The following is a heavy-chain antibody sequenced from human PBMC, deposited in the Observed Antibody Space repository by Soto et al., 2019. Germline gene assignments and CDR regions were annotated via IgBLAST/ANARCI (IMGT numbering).Heavy chain of an antibody. D-gene: IGHD3-16*01. CDR2: ISAYNGNT. CDR3: AMGDYVGDYYYGMDV. CDR1: GYTFTSYG. J-gene: IGHJ6*02. V-gene: IGHV1-18*01. Sequence: ASVKVSCKASGYTFTSYGISWVRQAPRQGLEWMGWISAYNGNTNYAQKLQGRVTMTTDTSTSTAYMELRSLRSDDTAVYYCAMGDYVGDYYYGMDVWGQGTTVTVSS.